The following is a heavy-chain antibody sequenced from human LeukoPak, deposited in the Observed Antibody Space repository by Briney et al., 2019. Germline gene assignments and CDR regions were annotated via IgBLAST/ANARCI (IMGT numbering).Heavy chain of an antibody. CDR3: AKVGAVIGYYYYYMDV. V-gene: IGHV3-23*01. CDR1: GFTFSSYG. D-gene: IGHD3-16*01. CDR2: ISGSGGST. Sequence: GGSLRLSCAASGFTFSSYGMSWVRQAPGKGLEWVSAISGSGGSTYYADSVKGRFIISRDNSKNTLYLQMNSLRAEDTAVYYCAKVGAVIGYYYYYMDVWGKGTTVTVS. J-gene: IGHJ6*03.